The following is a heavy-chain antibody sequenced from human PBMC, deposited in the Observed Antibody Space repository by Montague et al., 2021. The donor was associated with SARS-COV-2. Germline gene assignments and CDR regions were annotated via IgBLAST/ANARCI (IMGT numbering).Heavy chain of an antibody. CDR2: IYHSGST. J-gene: IGHJ5*02. D-gene: IGHD3-9*01. V-gene: IGHV4-38-2*02. Sequence: SETLSLTCTVSHYSISSGYYWGWIRQPPGKGLEWFGSIYHSGSTYYNPSLESRVTISVDTSKNQFSLKLSSVTAAGTAVYYCARDFPSEYYDILTGYQRSTYNGFDAWGQGTLVTVSS. CDR3: ARDFPSEYYDILTGYQRSTYNGFDA. CDR1: HYSISSGYY.